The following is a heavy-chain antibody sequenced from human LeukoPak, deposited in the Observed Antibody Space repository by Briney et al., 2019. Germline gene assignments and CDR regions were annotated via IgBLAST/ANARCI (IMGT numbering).Heavy chain of an antibody. D-gene: IGHD2-2*01. CDR3: TRDPLHCMSTTCRYYYYYMDV. J-gene: IGHJ6*03. CDR1: GFTFSTYT. V-gene: IGHV3-49*04. CDR2: IRSKTYGGTT. Sequence: GGSLRLSCAASGFTFSTYTMSWVRQAPGKGLEWVGFIRSKTYGGTTEYAASVKGRFAISRDDSKSIAYLQMNSLKTEDTAVYYCTRDPLHCMSTTCRYYYYYMDVWGNGTPVTVSS.